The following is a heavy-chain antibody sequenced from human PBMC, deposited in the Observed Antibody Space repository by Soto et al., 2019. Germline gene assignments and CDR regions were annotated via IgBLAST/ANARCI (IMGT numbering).Heavy chain of an antibody. CDR3: ATFDSSGYYSVLSRFDY. CDR2: FDPEDGET. Sequence: ASVKVSCKVSGYTLTELSMHWVRQAPGKGLEWMGGFDPEDGETIYAQKFQGRVTMTEDTSTDTAYMELGSLRSEDTAVYYCATFDSSGYYSVLSRFDYWGQGTLVTVSS. V-gene: IGHV1-24*01. D-gene: IGHD3-22*01. J-gene: IGHJ4*02. CDR1: GYTLTELS.